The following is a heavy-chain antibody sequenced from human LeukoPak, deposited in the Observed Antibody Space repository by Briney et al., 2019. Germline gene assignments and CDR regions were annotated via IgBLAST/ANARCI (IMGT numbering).Heavy chain of an antibody. V-gene: IGHV3-7*01. CDR2: INPGGSAK. D-gene: IGHD2-21*01. CDR3: ARWGLAYTSDY. CDR1: GFTFRTYW. J-gene: IGHJ4*02. Sequence: GGSLRLSCAASGFTFRTYWMAWLRQAPAKGLEWVASINPGGSAKYYVYSVKGRFTISRDDPKTSLYLQRDGLRAEDTAVYSCARWGLAYTSDYWGQGTVVTVSS.